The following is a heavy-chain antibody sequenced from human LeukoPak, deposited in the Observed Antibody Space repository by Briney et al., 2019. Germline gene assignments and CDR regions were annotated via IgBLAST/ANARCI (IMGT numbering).Heavy chain of an antibody. CDR2: IKQDGSEK. Sequence: GGSLRLSCAASGFTFSSYWMSWVRQAPGKGLEWVANIKQDGSEKYYVDSVKGRFTLSRDNAKNSLYLQMNSLRAEDTAVYYCARGGYCSSTSCSLPFDYWGQGTLVTVSS. CDR3: ARGGYCSSTSCSLPFDY. J-gene: IGHJ4*02. V-gene: IGHV3-7*01. CDR1: GFTFSSYW. D-gene: IGHD2-2*03.